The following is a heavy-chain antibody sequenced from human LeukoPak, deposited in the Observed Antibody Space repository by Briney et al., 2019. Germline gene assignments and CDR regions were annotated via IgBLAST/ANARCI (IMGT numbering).Heavy chain of an antibody. CDR3: ALRPTGYSSSWYFDY. D-gene: IGHD6-13*01. V-gene: IGHV1-2*06. CDR1: GYTFTGYF. Sequence: GASVEVSCKASGYTFTGYFMHWVRQAPGQGLEWMGRINPNSGGTNYAQKFQGRVTMTRDTSISTAYMELSSLRSDDTAVYYCALRPTGYSSSWYFDYWGQGTLVTVSS. J-gene: IGHJ4*02. CDR2: INPNSGGT.